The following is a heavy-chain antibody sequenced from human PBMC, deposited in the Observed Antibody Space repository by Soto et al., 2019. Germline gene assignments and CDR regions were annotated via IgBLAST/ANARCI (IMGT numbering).Heavy chain of an antibody. CDR3: AKDLIRGDGYVDFDY. CDR1: GFIFSNYA. D-gene: IGHD3-10*01. CDR2: IYAGGGTT. V-gene: IGHV3-23*01. Sequence: GQLLESGGGLVQPGGSLSLSCSASGFIFSNYAMFWVRQAPGKGLEWVSTIYAGGGTTHYADSVKGRFTISRDNSRNKLYLQMNSLRAEDTAVYFCAKDLIRGDGYVDFDYWGQGTLVTVSS. J-gene: IGHJ4*02.